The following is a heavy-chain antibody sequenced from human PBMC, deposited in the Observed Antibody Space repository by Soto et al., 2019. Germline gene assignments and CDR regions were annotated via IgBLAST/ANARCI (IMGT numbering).Heavy chain of an antibody. D-gene: IGHD2-21*02. J-gene: IGHJ5*02. CDR3: ARGVVVTSLAKNNWFDP. V-gene: IGHV4-31*03. CDR2: IYYSGST. CDR1: GGSISSGGYY. Sequence: PSETLSLTCTVSGGSISSGGYYWSWIRQHPGKGLEWIGYIYYSGSTYYNPSLKSRVTISVYTSKNQFSLKLSSVTAADTAVYYCARGVVVTSLAKNNWFDPWGQGTLVTVSS.